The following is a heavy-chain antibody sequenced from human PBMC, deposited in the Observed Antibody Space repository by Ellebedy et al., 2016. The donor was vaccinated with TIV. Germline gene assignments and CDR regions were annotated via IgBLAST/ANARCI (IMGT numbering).Heavy chain of an antibody. CDR2: MSGSRSYV. Sequence: GESLKISCTVSGLTFSNYWMTWVRQAPGKGLEWVSSMSGSRSYVYYADSVKGRFTISRDNAKNSLYLQMNSLRAEDTAVYYCARDPGDGSGSYYKFYYYGMDVWGQGTTVTVSS. CDR3: ARDPGDGSGSYYKFYYYGMDV. J-gene: IGHJ6*02. CDR1: GLTFSNYW. V-gene: IGHV3-21*01. D-gene: IGHD3-10*01.